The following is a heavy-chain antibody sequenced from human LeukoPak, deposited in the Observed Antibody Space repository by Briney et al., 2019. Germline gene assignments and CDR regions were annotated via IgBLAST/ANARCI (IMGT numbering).Heavy chain of an antibody. V-gene: IGHV1-2*02. CDR1: GYTFTGYY. Sequence: GASVKVSCKASGYTFTGYYMHWVRQAPGQGLEWMGWINPNSGGTNYAQKFQGRVTMTRDTSISTAYMELSRLRSDDTAVYYCARSGGFWSGSYHFDYWGQGTLVIVSS. CDR2: INPNSGGT. D-gene: IGHD3-3*01. J-gene: IGHJ4*02. CDR3: ARSGGFWSGSYHFDY.